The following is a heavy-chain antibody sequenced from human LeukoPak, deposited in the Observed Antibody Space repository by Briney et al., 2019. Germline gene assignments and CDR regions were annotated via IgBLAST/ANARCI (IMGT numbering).Heavy chain of an antibody. CDR3: ARDGYFDL. J-gene: IGHJ2*01. CDR2: ISAHNGNT. Sequence: ASVKVSFKSSGYTFTTHGIAWVRQAPGQGLEWMGWISAHNGNTNYAQSLQGRVTITTDTSTNTAYMELRSLRSDDTAVYYCARDGYFDLWGRGTLVTVSS. V-gene: IGHV1-18*01. CDR1: GYTFTTHG.